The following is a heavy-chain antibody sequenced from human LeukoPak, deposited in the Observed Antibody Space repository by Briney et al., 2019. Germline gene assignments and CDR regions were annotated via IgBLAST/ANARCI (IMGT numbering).Heavy chain of an antibody. CDR3: ARMNGDYLIDY. CDR2: IHHSGST. V-gene: IGHV4-38-2*01. J-gene: IGHJ4*02. D-gene: IGHD4-17*01. CDR1: IYSISSGYY. Sequence: SETLSLTCAVSIYSISSGYYWGWIRQPPGKGLEWIGSIHHSGSTYYNPSLKSRVTISVDTSNNQFSLKLTSVTAADTALYYCARMNGDYLIDYWGQGTLVTVSS.